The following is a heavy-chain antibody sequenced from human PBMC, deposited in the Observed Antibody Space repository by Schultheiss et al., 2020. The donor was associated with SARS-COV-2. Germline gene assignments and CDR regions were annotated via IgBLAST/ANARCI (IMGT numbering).Heavy chain of an antibody. CDR2: INHSGST. D-gene: IGHD3-10*01. V-gene: IGHV4-34*01. CDR1: GGSFSGYY. Sequence: SETLSLTCAVYGGSFSGYYWSWIRQPPGKGLEWIGEINHSGSTNYNPSLKSRVTISADTSKNQFSLKLSSVTAADTAVYYCARDPALTGSGSYYGMDVWGQGTTVTVSS. J-gene: IGHJ6*02. CDR3: ARDPALTGSGSYYGMDV.